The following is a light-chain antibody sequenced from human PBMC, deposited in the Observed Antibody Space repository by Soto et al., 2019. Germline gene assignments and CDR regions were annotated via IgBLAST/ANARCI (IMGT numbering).Light chain of an antibody. Sequence: QSVLTQPPSASGTPGQRVTISCSGSSSNIGSNYVYWYQQLPVTAPKLLIYRNNQRPSGVPDRFSGSKSGTSASLAISGLRSEDEADYYCAAWDDSLSGDYVFGTGTKVTVL. V-gene: IGLV1-47*01. CDR3: AAWDDSLSGDYV. J-gene: IGLJ1*01. CDR2: RNN. CDR1: SSNIGSNY.